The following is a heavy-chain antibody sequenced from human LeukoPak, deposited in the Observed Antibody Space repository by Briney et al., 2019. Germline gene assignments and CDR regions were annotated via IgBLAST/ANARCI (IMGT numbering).Heavy chain of an antibody. CDR2: IIPIFGTA. D-gene: IGHD1-1*01. CDR1: GYTFTGYY. J-gene: IGHJ6*03. CDR3: ARNNWNDAVVGPYYYYYMDV. V-gene: IGHV1-69*06. Sequence: EASVKVSCKASGYTFTGYYMHWVRQAPGQGLEWMGGIIPIFGTANYAQKFQGRVTITADKSTSTAYMELSSLRSEDTAVYYCARNNWNDAVVGPYYYYYMDVWGKGTTVTVSS.